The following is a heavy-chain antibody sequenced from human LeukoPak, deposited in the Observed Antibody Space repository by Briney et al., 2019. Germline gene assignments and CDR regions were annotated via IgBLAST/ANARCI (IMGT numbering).Heavy chain of an antibody. D-gene: IGHD6-13*01. V-gene: IGHV4-39*01. CDR3: ARRGYRAAAGIWTDYYYYYMDV. J-gene: IGHJ6*03. CDR1: GGSISSSSYY. CDR2: IYYSGST. Sequence: SETLSLTCTVSGGSISSSSYYWGWIRQPPGKGLEWIGSIYYSGSTYYNPSLKSRVTISVDTSKNQFSLKLSSVTAADTAVYYCARRGYRAAAGIWTDYYYYYMDVWGKGTTVTVSS.